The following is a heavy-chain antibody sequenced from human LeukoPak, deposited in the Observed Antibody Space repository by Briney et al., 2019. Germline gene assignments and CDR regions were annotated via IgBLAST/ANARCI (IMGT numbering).Heavy chain of an antibody. Sequence: GASVKVSCKASGYTFTGYYMHWVRQAPGQGLEWMGWINPNSGGTNYAQKFQGRVTMTRATSISTAYMELSRLRSDDTAVYYCARPNSGSYSHWGQGTLVTVSS. CDR2: INPNSGGT. CDR3: ARPNSGSYSH. CDR1: GYTFTGYY. D-gene: IGHD1-26*01. V-gene: IGHV1-2*02. J-gene: IGHJ4*02.